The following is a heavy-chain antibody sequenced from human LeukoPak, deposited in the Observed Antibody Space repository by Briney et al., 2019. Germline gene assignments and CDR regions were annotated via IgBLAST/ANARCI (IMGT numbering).Heavy chain of an antibody. CDR2: IYTSGST. CDR1: GGSISSYY. J-gene: IGHJ4*02. D-gene: IGHD5-18*01. V-gene: IGHV4-4*07. Sequence: SETLSLTCTVSGGSISSYYWSWIRQPAGKGLEWIGRIYTSGSTNYNPPRKRRVTISGDTSKNQLSLKLSSVTAADTAVYSCARHGYSYGPYFDYWGQGTLVIVSS. CDR3: ARHGYSYGPYFDY.